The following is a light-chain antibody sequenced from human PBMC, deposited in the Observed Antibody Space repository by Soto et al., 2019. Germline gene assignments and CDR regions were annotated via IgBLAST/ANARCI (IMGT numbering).Light chain of an antibody. CDR1: QGIRND. J-gene: IGKJ1*01. CDR3: LQYYSYPRT. V-gene: IGKV1-6*01. Sequence: AIQMTQSPSSLSASVGDRVTITCRASQGIRNDVGWYQQKPGKAPELLIYAASSVQTGVTSRFSGSGSGTDFTLTISSLQPEDFATYYCLQYYSYPRTFGQGTKVDIK. CDR2: AAS.